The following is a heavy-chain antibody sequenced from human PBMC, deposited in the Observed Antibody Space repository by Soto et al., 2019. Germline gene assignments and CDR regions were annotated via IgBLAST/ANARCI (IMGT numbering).Heavy chain of an antibody. CDR2: IIPIFGTA. D-gene: IGHD6-13*01. V-gene: IGHV1-69*13. CDR1: GGTFSSYA. Sequence: GASVKVSCKASGGTFSSYAISWVRQAPGQGLEWMGGIIPIFGTANYAQKFQGGVTITADGSTSTAYMELSSLRSEDTAVYYCARLEEQQLGGSYNPRYYYYYGMDVWGQGTTVTVSS. CDR3: ARLEEQQLGGSYNPRYYYYYGMDV. J-gene: IGHJ6*02.